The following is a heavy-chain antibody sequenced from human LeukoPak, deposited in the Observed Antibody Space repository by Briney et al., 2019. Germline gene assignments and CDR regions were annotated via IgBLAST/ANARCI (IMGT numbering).Heavy chain of an antibody. J-gene: IGHJ3*02. CDR2: ISSSSSYI. V-gene: IGHV3-21*01. Sequence: PGGSLRLSCAASGFTFSTYNMNWVRQAPGEGLEWVSSISSSSSYIYYADSVKGRFTISRDNAKNSLYLQMNSLRAEDTAVYYCARELDHGDIWGQGTMVTVSS. CDR3: ARELDHGDI. D-gene: IGHD3/OR15-3a*01. CDR1: GFTFSTYN.